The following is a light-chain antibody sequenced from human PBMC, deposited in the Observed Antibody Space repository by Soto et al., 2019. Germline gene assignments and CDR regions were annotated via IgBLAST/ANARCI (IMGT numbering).Light chain of an antibody. J-gene: IGKJ2*01. CDR2: KAS. Sequence: DIQMTQSPSTLSASIGDRVTITCRASQSLSSWLAWYQQKPGKALKLLISKASSLESGVPSRFSGSGSGTEFTLTISSLQPDDFATYHCQHYFGYSTFGPGTKLEIK. CDR3: QHYFGYST. V-gene: IGKV1-5*03. CDR1: QSLSSW.